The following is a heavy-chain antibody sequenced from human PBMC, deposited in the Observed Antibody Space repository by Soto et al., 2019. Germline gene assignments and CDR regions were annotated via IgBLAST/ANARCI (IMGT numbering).Heavy chain of an antibody. CDR1: GFTFSSYA. Sequence: GGSLRLSCAASGFTFSSYAMSWVRQAPGKGLEWVSAISGSGGSTYYADSVKGRFTISRDNSKNTLYLQMNSLRAEDTALYYCAKGSSYSSGWYYFDYWGQGTRVTVSS. CDR2: ISGSGGST. V-gene: IGHV3-23*01. CDR3: AKGSSYSSGWYYFDY. J-gene: IGHJ4*02. D-gene: IGHD6-19*01.